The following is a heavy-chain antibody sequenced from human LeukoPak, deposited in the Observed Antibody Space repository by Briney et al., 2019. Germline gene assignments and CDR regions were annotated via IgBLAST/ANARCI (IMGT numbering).Heavy chain of an antibody. CDR2: INYGGTT. CDR3: ARQPMTGYWNYYFYGMDV. Sequence: SETLSLTCTVSTDSIISDSYSWAWIRQSPGKGLEWIGSINYGGTTFYNPALKSRVTFSIATPKRQFSLSLRSVSAADTAVYYCARQPMTGYWNYYFYGMDVWGQGTTVIVSS. V-gene: IGHV4-39*01. D-gene: IGHD1-1*01. J-gene: IGHJ6*02. CDR1: TDSIISDSYS.